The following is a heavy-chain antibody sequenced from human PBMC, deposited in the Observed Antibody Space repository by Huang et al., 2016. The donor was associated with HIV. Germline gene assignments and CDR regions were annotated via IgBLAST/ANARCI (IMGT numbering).Heavy chain of an antibody. CDR3: VRSTSGYYYRTDY. D-gene: IGHD3-22*01. V-gene: IGHV5-51*01. Sequence: EVQLAQSGPEVKKPGGSLKISCKGSGFSFTNYWIGWVRQMPGKGLEWMVIIYPGDSDTKYSPSFQGQVTISADKSINTAYLQWSSLKASDTAMYYCVRSTSGYYYRTDYWGQGTLVTVSS. J-gene: IGHJ4*02. CDR2: IYPGDSDT. CDR1: GFSFTNYW.